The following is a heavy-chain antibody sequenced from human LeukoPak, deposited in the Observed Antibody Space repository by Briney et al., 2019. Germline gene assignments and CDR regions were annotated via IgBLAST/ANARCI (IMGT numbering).Heavy chain of an antibody. Sequence: GGSERLSCAASGFTFSGYGMHRVRQAPGKGLEWVAGLSYDGNNKYYADSVKGRFTISRDNSKNTLYLQMNSLRSEDTALYYCARAYSSSFYNWFDPWGQGTLVTVSS. D-gene: IGHD6-13*01. CDR3: ARAYSSSFYNWFDP. CDR2: LSYDGNNK. CDR1: GFTFSGYG. J-gene: IGHJ5*02. V-gene: IGHV3-30*19.